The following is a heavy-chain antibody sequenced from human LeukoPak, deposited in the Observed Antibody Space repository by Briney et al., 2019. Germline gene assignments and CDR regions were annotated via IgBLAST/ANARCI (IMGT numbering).Heavy chain of an antibody. D-gene: IGHD1-26*01. CDR2: ITTNGDRT. CDR1: GFTFSNYA. CDR3: ARDLSGSDALDY. J-gene: IGHJ4*02. V-gene: IGHV3-64*01. Sequence: GGSLRLSCAASGFTFSNYAMHWVRQAPGKGLEYVSTITTNGDRTYYANSVKGRFTISRDNSKNTLYLQMGSLRAEDMAVYYCARDLSGSDALDYWGQGTLVTVSS.